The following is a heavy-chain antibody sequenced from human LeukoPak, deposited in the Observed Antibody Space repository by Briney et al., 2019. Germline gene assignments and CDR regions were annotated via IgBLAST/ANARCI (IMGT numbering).Heavy chain of an antibody. CDR1: GGTFSSYA. V-gene: IGHV1-69*04. CDR2: IIPILGIA. CDR3: ARAYDSSAYYAMTY. J-gene: IGHJ4*02. D-gene: IGHD3-22*01. Sequence: SVKVSCKASGGTFSSYAISWVRQAPGQGLEWMGRIIPILGIANYAQKFQGRVTITADKSTTTIYMELTSLRSDDTAVYYCARAYDSSAYYAMTYWGQGTQVIVSS.